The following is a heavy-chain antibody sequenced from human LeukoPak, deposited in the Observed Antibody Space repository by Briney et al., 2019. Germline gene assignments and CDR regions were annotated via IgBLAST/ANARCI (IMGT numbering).Heavy chain of an antibody. CDR1: GGSISSSSYY. CDR3: ARGRYYLDY. Sequence: PSETLSLTCTVSGGSISSSSYYWGWSRQPPGKGLEWIGSIYYSGSTYYNPSLKSRVTISVDTSKNQFSLKLSPVTAADTAVYYCARGRYYLDYWGQGTLVTVSS. J-gene: IGHJ4*02. V-gene: IGHV4-39*07. CDR2: IYYSGST.